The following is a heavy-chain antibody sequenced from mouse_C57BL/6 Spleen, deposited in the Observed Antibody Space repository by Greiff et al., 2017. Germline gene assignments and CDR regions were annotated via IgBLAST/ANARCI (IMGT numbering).Heavy chain of an antibody. J-gene: IGHJ1*03. CDR3: ARGGLYYSNYGNWYFDV. D-gene: IGHD2-5*01. Sequence: VQLQQSGAELVKPGASVKMSCKASGYTFTTYPIEWMKQNHGKSLEWIGNFHPYNDDTKYNEKFKGKATLTVEKSSSTVYLELSRLTSDDSAFYYCARGGLYYSNYGNWYFDVWGTGTTVTVSS. V-gene: IGHV1-47*01. CDR2: FHPYNDDT. CDR1: GYTFTTYP.